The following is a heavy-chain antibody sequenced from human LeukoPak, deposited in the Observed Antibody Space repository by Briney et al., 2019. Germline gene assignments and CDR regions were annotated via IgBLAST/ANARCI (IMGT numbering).Heavy chain of an antibody. CDR3: AREPGVGFGELSPPGWFDP. V-gene: IGHV1-69*01. CDR1: GGTFSSYA. CDR2: IIPIFGTA. D-gene: IGHD3-10*01. J-gene: IGHJ5*02. Sequence: GASVKVSCKASGGTFSSYAISWVRQAPGQGLEWMGGIIPIFGTANYAQKFQGRVTITADESTSTAYMELSSLRSEDTAVYYCAREPGVGFGELSPPGWFDPWGQGTLVTVSS.